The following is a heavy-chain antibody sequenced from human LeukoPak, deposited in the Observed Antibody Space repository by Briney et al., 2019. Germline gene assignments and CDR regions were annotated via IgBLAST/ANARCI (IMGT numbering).Heavy chain of an antibody. J-gene: IGHJ4*02. CDR3: AREDILTGYIGY. Sequence: ASVKVSCKASGGTFSSYAISWVRQAPGQGLEWMGGIIPIFGTANYAQKFQGRVTITADESTSTAYMELSSLRSEGTAVYYCAREDILTGYIGYWGQGTLVTVSS. CDR2: IIPIFGTA. D-gene: IGHD3-9*01. V-gene: IGHV1-69*13. CDR1: GGTFSSYA.